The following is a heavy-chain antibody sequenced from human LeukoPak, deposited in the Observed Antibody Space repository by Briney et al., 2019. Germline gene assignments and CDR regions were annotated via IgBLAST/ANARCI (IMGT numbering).Heavy chain of an antibody. D-gene: IGHD6-19*01. CDR3: ARGGSGWT. J-gene: IGHJ5*02. Sequence: GGSLRLSCAASGFTFSSYAMHWVRQAPGKGLEWVSYISGSGSTIYYSDSVKGRFTISRDNAKNSLYLQMNSLRAEDTAVYYCARGGSGWTWGQGTLVTVSS. V-gene: IGHV3-48*03. CDR2: ISGSGSTI. CDR1: GFTFSSYA.